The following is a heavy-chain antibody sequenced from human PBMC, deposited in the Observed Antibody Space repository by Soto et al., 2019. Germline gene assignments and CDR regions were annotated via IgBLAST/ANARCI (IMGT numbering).Heavy chain of an antibody. J-gene: IGHJ4*02. V-gene: IGHV3-23*01. CDR1: GFTFSSYA. CDR3: AKGEQLDILTGYPGVGFDY. CDR2: ISGSGGST. Sequence: GGSLRLSCAASGFTFSSYAMSWVRQAPGKGLEWVSAISGSGGSTYYADSVKGRFTISRDNSKNPLYLQMNSLRAEDTAVYYCAKGEQLDILTGYPGVGFDYWGQGTLVTVSS. D-gene: IGHD3-9*01.